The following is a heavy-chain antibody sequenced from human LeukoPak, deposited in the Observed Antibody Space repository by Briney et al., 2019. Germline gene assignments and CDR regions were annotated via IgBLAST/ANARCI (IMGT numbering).Heavy chain of an antibody. CDR1: GGSISSGSYY. CDR3: ARGGYSGYDY. J-gene: IGHJ4*02. Sequence: PSETLSLTCTVSGGSISSGSYYRSWIRQPAGKGLEWIGRIYTSGSTNYNPSLKSRVTISVDTSKNQFSLKLSSTAADTAVYYCARGGYSGYDYWGQGTLVTVSS. D-gene: IGHD5-12*01. CDR2: IYTSGST. V-gene: IGHV4-61*02.